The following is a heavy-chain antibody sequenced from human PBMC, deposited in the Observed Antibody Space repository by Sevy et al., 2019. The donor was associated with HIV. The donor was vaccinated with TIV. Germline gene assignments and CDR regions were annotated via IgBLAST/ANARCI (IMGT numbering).Heavy chain of an antibody. CDR1: GFPFSKYS. D-gene: IGHD2-8*01. V-gene: IGHV3-21*04. J-gene: IGHJ4*02. CDR3: AREGCTRPHDY. Sequence: GGSLRPSCAASGFPFSKYSMSWIRQTPGKGLEWVATFSFGCGQINYADSVKGRFTISRDDSRNTFYLQMNSLRSDDTAIYYCAREGCTRPHDYWGQGTVVTVSS. CDR2: FSFGCGQI.